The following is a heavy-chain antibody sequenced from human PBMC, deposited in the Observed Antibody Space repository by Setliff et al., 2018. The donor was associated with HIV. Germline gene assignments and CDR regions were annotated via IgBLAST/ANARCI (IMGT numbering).Heavy chain of an antibody. CDR1: GYSISDGFH. Sequence: ETLSLTSAVSGYSISDGFHWTWIRQPPGKGLEWIGYIFYSGSSNYNPSLKSRVIISQYTSKNQISLKLNSVTAADTAVYYCARDRLGSSSLVDYWGQGTLVTVSS. CDR3: ARDRLGSSSLVDY. J-gene: IGHJ4*02. D-gene: IGHD6-6*01. V-gene: IGHV4-59*12. CDR2: IFYSGSS.